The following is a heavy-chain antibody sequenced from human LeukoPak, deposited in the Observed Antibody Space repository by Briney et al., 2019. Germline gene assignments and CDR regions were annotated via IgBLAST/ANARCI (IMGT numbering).Heavy chain of an antibody. D-gene: IGHD4-17*01. V-gene: IGHV3-23*01. CDR1: GFTLSSYA. CDR2: ISGSGGST. CDR3: AKGVYGDYEEFDP. Sequence: GGSLRLSCAASGFTLSSYAMSWVRQAPGKGLEWVSAISGSGGSTYYADSVKGRFTISRDNSKDTLYLQMNRLRAEDTAVYYCAKGVYGDYEEFDPWGQGTLVTVSS. J-gene: IGHJ5*02.